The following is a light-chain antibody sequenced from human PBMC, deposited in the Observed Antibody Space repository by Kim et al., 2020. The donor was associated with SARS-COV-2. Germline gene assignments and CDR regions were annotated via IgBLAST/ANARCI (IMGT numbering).Light chain of an antibody. J-gene: IGKJ4*01. CDR1: QHISSY. CDR2: AAS. V-gene: IGKV1-39*01. CDR3: QKSFDSAVT. Sequence: IQMTQSPSSLSASVGDSVTITCRASQHISSYLNWYQHKPGRAPKLVIYAASSLQGGVPSRFSGSGSGTDFSLTISSLQPEDFATYDCQKSFDSAVTFGGGTKVDIK.